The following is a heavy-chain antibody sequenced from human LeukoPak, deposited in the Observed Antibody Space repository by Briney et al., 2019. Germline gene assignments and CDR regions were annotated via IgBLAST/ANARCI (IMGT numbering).Heavy chain of an antibody. Sequence: PGESLKISCKGSGHSFTSYWIGWVRQMPGKGLEWMGIIYPGDSDTRYSPSFQGQVTISADKSISTAYLQWSSLKASDTAMYYCARVYGSGSYYYYYGMDVWGKGTTVTVSS. V-gene: IGHV5-51*01. J-gene: IGHJ6*04. CDR2: IYPGDSDT. CDR1: GHSFTSYW. CDR3: ARVYGSGSYYYYYGMDV. D-gene: IGHD3-10*01.